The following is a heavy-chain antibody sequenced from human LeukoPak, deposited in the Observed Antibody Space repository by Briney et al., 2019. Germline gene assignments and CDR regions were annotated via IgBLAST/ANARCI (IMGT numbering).Heavy chain of an antibody. CDR2: MYSGGNT. D-gene: IGHD1-14*01. V-gene: IGHV3-53*01. J-gene: IGHJ6*02. CDR3: AKVSGGGLYYDGMDV. Sequence: GGSLRLSCAASGFTVSSNYMSWVRQAPGKGLEWVSVMYSGGNTYYADSVKGRFTISRDSSKNTLYLQMNSLRAEDTAVYYCAKVSGGGLYYDGMDVWGQGTTVTVSS. CDR1: GFTVSSNY.